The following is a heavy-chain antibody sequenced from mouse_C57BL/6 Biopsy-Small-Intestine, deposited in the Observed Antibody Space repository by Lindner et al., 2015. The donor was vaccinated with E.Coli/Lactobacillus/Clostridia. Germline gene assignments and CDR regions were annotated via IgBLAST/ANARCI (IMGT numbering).Heavy chain of an antibody. D-gene: IGHD2-3*01. J-gene: IGHJ2*01. CDR2: IYPGGGYT. V-gene: IGHV1-63*01. Sequence: VQLQESGAELVRPGTSVKMSCKASGYTFTNYWIGWAKQRPGHGLEWIGDIYPGGGYTNYNEKFKGKATLTADKSSSTAYMQFSSLTSEDSAIYYYARSGDGYYVKFDYWGQGTTLTVSS. CDR3: ARSGDGYYVKFDY. CDR1: GYTFTNYW.